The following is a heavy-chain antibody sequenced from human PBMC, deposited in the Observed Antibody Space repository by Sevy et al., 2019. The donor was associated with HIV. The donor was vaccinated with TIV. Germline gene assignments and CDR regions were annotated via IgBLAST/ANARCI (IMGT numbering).Heavy chain of an antibody. CDR1: GGTIVSSGHY. CDR3: AREAGGYDYDYGMDV. J-gene: IGHJ6*02. V-gene: IGHV4-39*02. D-gene: IGHD5-12*01. Sequence: SETLSLTCSISGGTIVSSGHYWGWIRQTPGKGLEGIGSIYYNGHTFYTPFLKSRLTISIDTSKNQFSLTLSSVTVADTAGYFCAREAGGYDYDYGMDVWGQGTTVTVSS. CDR2: IYYNGHT.